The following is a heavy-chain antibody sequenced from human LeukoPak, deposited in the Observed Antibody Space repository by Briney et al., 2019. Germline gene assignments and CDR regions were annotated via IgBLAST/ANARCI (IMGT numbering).Heavy chain of an antibody. CDR2: ISAYNGNT. CDR1: GYTFTSYG. CDR3: ARDGRYSSGWYDTSQVPGHFDY. Sequence: GASVKVSCKASGYTFTSYGISWVRQAPGQGLEWMGWISAYNGNTNYAQKLQGRVTMTTDTSTSTAYMELRSLRSDDTAVYYCARDGRYSSGWYDTSQVPGHFDYWGQGTLVTVSS. D-gene: IGHD6-19*01. J-gene: IGHJ4*02. V-gene: IGHV1-18*01.